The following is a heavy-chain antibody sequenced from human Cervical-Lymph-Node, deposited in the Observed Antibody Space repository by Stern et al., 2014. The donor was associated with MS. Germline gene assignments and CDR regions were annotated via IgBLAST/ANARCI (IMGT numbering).Heavy chain of an antibody. CDR3: ARGRTHSGNFEENC. D-gene: IGHD1-26*01. CDR2: INPDGGGT. Sequence: VQLVESGAEVKQPGASVKVSCKASGYTFTGYYINWVRQAPGQGLEWMGWINPDGGGTKYAERFQGRVTLTRDTSITTTYMEMTSLTSDDTAVYYCARGRTHSGNFEENCWGQGTLVTVSS. J-gene: IGHJ4*02. CDR1: GYTFTGYY. V-gene: IGHV1-2*02.